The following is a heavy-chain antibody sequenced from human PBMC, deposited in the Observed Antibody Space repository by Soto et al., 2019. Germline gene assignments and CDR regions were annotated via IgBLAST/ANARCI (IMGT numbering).Heavy chain of an antibody. CDR3: TKGAWLDY. CDR2: ILGRDDTT. Sequence: EVQVLESGGDLVEPGGSLRLSCAASGFSFNTFDMSWVRQAPGKGLEWVSVILGRDDTTYYADSVKGRFTISRDTFKNTLHLQMNSLRGEDTALYFCTKGAWLDYWGQGTLVTVSS. V-gene: IGHV3-23*01. CDR1: GFSFNTFD. J-gene: IGHJ4*02. D-gene: IGHD5-12*01.